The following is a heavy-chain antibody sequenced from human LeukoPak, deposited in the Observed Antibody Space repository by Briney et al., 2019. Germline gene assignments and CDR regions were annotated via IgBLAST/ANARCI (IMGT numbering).Heavy chain of an antibody. V-gene: IGHV1-46*01. CDR1: GYTFTSYY. Sequence: ASVKVSCKASGYTFTSYYMHWVRQAPGQGLEWMGIINPSGGSTSYAQKFQGRVTMTRDMSTSTVYMELSSLRSEDTAVYYCARGIRYFDWSLYYYYMDVWGKGTTVTVSS. CDR2: INPSGGST. J-gene: IGHJ6*03. D-gene: IGHD3-9*01. CDR3: ARGIRYFDWSLYYYYMDV.